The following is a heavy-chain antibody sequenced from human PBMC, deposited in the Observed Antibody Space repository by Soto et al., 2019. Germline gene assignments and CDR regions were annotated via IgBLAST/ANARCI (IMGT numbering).Heavy chain of an antibody. Sequence: QVQLVQSGAEVRKPGASVKVSCKASGYTFNNYFMHWVRQAPAQGLEWMGVITPSSGSTTYAQRLQGRPPMTRDTYTRTVYLELRSLSSEDTAVYFCARDLVPIWNYVGLAPGAQHWFDPWGHGTLVTVSS. CDR1: GYTFNNYF. CDR3: ARDLVPIWNYVGLAPGAQHWFDP. CDR2: ITPSSGST. J-gene: IGHJ5*02. D-gene: IGHD1-7*01. V-gene: IGHV1-46*02.